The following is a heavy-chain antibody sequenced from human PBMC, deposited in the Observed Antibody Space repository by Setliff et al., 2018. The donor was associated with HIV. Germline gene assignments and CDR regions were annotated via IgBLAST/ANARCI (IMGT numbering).Heavy chain of an antibody. J-gene: IGHJ4*02. Sequence: SETLSLTCTVSGGSISSRGYYWGWIRQPPGKELEWIGSIYYSGSTYYNPSLKSRVAISVDTSKNQFSLKLTSVTAADTAVYYCAREIYGGNSRPFDYWGQGTLVTVSS. CDR2: IYYSGST. CDR1: GGSISSRGYY. D-gene: IGHD4-17*01. V-gene: IGHV4-39*07. CDR3: AREIYGGNSRPFDY.